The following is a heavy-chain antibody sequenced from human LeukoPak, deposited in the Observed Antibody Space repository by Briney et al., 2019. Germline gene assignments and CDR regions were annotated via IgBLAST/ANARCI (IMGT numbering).Heavy chain of an antibody. J-gene: IGHJ4*02. V-gene: IGHV4-59*12. CDR2: IYYSGST. D-gene: IGHD4-11*01. Sequence: SETLSLTCTVSGGSISSYYWSWIRQPPGKGLEWIGYIYYSGSTNYNPSLKSRVTISVDTSKNQFSLKLSSVTAADTAVYYCARVYSNHVYFDYWGQGTLVTVSS. CDR1: GGSISSYY. CDR3: ARVYSNHVYFDY.